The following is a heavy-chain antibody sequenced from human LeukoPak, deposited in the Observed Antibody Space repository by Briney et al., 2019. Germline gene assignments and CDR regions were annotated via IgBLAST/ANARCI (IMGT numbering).Heavy chain of an antibody. Sequence: SSETLSLTCAVYGGSFSGYYWSWIRQPPGKGLEWIGEINHSGSAHYNPSLQSRVTISVDTSKNQFSLNLSSMTAADTALYYGAKAYGDYGTKTYRRAYFDYWGQGTLVTVSS. D-gene: IGHD4-17*01. CDR2: INHSGSA. CDR3: AKAYGDYGTKTYRRAYFDY. J-gene: IGHJ4*02. CDR1: GGSFSGYY. V-gene: IGHV4-34*01.